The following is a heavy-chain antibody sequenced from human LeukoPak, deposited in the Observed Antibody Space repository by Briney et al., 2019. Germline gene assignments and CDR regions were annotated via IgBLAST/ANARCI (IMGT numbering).Heavy chain of an antibody. CDR1: GGSISSSSYY. CDR3: ARGATLELSLSPSFDY. V-gene: IGHV4-61*05. CDR2: IYYSGST. D-gene: IGHD3-16*02. J-gene: IGHJ4*02. Sequence: KASETLSLTCTVSGGSISSSSYYWGWIRQPPGKGLEWIGYIYYSGSTNYNPSLKSRVTISVDTSKNQFSLKLSSVTAADTAVYYCARGATLELSLSPSFDYWGQGTLVTVSS.